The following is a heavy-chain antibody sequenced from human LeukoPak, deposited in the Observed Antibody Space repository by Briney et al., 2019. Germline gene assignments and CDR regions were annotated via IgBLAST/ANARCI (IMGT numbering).Heavy chain of an antibody. CDR2: ISAYNGNT. CDR3: ARSRGYSYGYEGAYYFDY. J-gene: IGHJ4*02. D-gene: IGHD5-18*01. V-gene: IGHV1-18*01. CDR1: GYTFTSYG. Sequence: ASVKVSCKASGYTFTSYGISWVRQAPGQGLEWMGWISAYNGNTNYAQKLQGRVTMTTDTSTSTAYMELRSLRSEDTAVYYCARSRGYSYGYEGAYYFDYWGQGTLVTVSS.